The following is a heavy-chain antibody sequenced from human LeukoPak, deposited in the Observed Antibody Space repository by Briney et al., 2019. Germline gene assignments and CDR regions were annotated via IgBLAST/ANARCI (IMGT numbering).Heavy chain of an antibody. D-gene: IGHD5-12*01. CDR1: GYSISSGYY. CDR2: IYHTGST. Sequence: PSETLSLTCAVSGYSISSGYYWCWIRQPPGKGLEWIGAIYHTGSTYYNPSLKSRVTISVDTSKNRFSLNLTSVTAADTAVYYCASHQGYSLARVDFWGQGTLVTVSS. J-gene: IGHJ4*02. V-gene: IGHV4-38-2*01. CDR3: ASHQGYSLARVDF.